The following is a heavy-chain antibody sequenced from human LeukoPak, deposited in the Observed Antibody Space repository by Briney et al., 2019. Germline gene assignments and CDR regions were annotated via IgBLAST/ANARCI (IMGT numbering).Heavy chain of an antibody. CDR1: GFTFSSYE. CDR3: AELGITIIGGV. V-gene: IGHV3-48*03. Sequence: GGSLRLSCAASGFTFSSYEMNWVRQATGKGLEWASYISSSGSTIYYADSVKGRFTISRDNAKNSLYLQMNSLRAEDTAVYYCAELGITIIGGVWGKGTTVTISS. D-gene: IGHD3-10*02. CDR2: ISSSGSTI. J-gene: IGHJ6*04.